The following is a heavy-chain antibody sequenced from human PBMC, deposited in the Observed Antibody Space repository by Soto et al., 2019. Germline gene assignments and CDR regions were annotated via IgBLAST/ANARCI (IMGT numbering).Heavy chain of an antibody. J-gene: IGHJ4*02. Sequence: EAQLVETGGGLIQPGGSLRLSCAASGFTVSSNYMSWVRQAPGKGLEWVSVIYSGGSTYYADSVKGRFTISRDNSKNTLYLQMNSLRAEDTAVYYCARSGSGSYQRPPDYWGQGTLVTVSS. D-gene: IGHD3-10*01. CDR1: GFTVSSNY. CDR2: IYSGGST. CDR3: ARSGSGSYQRPPDY. V-gene: IGHV3-53*02.